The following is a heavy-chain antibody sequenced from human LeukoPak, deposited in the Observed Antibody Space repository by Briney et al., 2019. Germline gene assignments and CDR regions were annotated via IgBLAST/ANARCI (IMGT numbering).Heavy chain of an antibody. CDR1: GFTFSSYS. V-gene: IGHV3-21*01. Sequence: GGSLRLSCAASGFTFSSYSMNWVRQAPGKGLEWVSSISSSSSYIYYADSVKGRFTISRDNAKNSLYLQMNSLRAEDTAVYYCARRLPQGLTGYCLCFDYWGQGTLVTVSS. CDR2: ISSSSSYI. D-gene: IGHD3-9*01. J-gene: IGHJ4*02. CDR3: ARRLPQGLTGYCLCFDY.